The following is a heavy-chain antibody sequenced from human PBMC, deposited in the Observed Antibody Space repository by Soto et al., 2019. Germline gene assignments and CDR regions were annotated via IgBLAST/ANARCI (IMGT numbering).Heavy chain of an antibody. CDR1: GFTVSNNY. CDR3: AAGPGGGGY. V-gene: IGHV3-53*01. D-gene: IGHD3-10*01. Sequence: EVQLVESGGGLIQPGGSLRLSCAVSGFTVSNNYMSWVRQAPGKGLEGVSVIYSGGYTAYGDSVKGRFTISRDNSKNTPTLQTKSLGADDRAVFCGAAGPGGGGYWGQGTLVTVSS. CDR2: IYSGGYT. J-gene: IGHJ4*02.